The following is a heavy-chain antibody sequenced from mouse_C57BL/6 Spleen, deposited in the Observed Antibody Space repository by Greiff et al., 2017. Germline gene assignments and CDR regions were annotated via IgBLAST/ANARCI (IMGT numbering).Heavy chain of an antibody. J-gene: IGHJ4*01. V-gene: IGHV1-81*01. CDR3: ARGDGNSYYAMDY. Sequence: VQLQQSGAELARPGASVKLSCKASGYTFTSYGISWVKQRTGQGLEWIGEIYPRSGNTHYNEKFKGKATLTADKSSSTAYMELRSLTSEDSAVYFCARGDGNSYYAMDYWGQGTSVTGSS. CDR2: IYPRSGNT. CDR1: GYTFTSYG. D-gene: IGHD2-1*01.